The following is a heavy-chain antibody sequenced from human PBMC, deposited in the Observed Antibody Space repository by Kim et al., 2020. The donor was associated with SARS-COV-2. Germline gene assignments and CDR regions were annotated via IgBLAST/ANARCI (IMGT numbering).Heavy chain of an antibody. Sequence: ASVKVSCKASGYTFTSYYMHWVRQAPGQGLEWMGIINPSGGRTSHAQKFQGRVTMTRDTSTSTVYMELSSLRSDDTAMYYCARDRMTGGDYVPSYWGQGTLVTVSS. V-gene: IGHV1-46*01. CDR2: INPSGGRT. CDR3: ARDRMTGGDYVPSY. CDR1: GYTFTSYY. D-gene: IGHD4-17*01. J-gene: IGHJ4*02.